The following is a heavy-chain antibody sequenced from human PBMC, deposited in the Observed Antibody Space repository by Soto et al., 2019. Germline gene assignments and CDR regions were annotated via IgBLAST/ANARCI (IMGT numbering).Heavy chain of an antibody. D-gene: IGHD3-9*01. Sequence: PSETLSLTCAVYGGSFSGYYWSWIRQPPGKGLEWIGYVNYSGSTNYNPSLKSRVTISVDTSNNQFSLRLSSVTAADTAVYYCSRVTFDSVTAYSYYFDYWGQGTLVTVSS. V-gene: IGHV4-34*01. CDR3: SRVTFDSVTAYSYYFDY. J-gene: IGHJ4*02. CDR1: GGSFSGYY. CDR2: VNYSGST.